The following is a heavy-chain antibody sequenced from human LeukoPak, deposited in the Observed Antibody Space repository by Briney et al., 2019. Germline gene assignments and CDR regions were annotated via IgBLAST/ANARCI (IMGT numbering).Heavy chain of an antibody. CDR1: GGSISSYY. CDR2: IYYSGST. Sequence: PSETLSLTCTVSGGSISSYYWSWIRQPPGKGLEWIGYIYYSGSTNYNPSLKNRVTISVDTSKNQFSLKLSSVTAADTAVYYCARAPGRRLRYYSDYWGQGTMVTVSS. CDR3: ARAPGRRLRYYSDY. V-gene: IGHV4-59*01. D-gene: IGHD2-21*02. J-gene: IGHJ4*02.